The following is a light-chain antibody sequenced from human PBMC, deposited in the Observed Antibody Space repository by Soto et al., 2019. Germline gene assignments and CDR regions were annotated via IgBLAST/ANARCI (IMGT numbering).Light chain of an antibody. Sequence: EIVLTQSPGTLSLSPGERATLSCRASQTVGSAYLAWYQHKPGQAPRLLIYGTSSRATGIPDRISGSGSGTDFTLTIRGLEPEDFAVYYCQQYGSSRWRFGQGTKVEAK. J-gene: IGKJ1*01. CDR3: QQYGSSRWR. CDR2: GTS. CDR1: QTVGSAY. V-gene: IGKV3-20*01.